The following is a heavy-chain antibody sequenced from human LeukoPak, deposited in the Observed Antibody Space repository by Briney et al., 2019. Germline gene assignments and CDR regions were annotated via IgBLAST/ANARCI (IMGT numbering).Heavy chain of an antibody. Sequence: PGEPLRLSCAASGFTFSNFGMHWVRQAPGKGLEWMAVISYDGKVTYYADSVKGRFTISRDNSKNTLYLQMNSLRAEDTAVYYCAKDWVDTYYYDSSGYPYWGQGTLVTVSS. CDR2: ISYDGKVT. J-gene: IGHJ4*02. V-gene: IGHV3-30*18. CDR1: GFTFSNFG. CDR3: AKDWVDTYYYDSSGYPY. D-gene: IGHD3-22*01.